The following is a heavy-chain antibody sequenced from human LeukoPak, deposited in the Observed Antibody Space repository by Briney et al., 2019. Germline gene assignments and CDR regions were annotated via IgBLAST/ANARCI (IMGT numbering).Heavy chain of an antibody. CDR2: ISSSSSYI. CDR1: GFTLSNYS. V-gene: IGHV3-21*01. Sequence: GGSMRLSSVASGFTLSNYSMNWVRQAPGKGMEWVAFISSSSSYIFYADSLKGRFTISRDNAKNSLYLQMNSLRADDTAVYYCARDLAYGDDGLWGQGTLVTVSS. D-gene: IGHD4-17*01. CDR3: ARDLAYGDDGL. J-gene: IGHJ4*02.